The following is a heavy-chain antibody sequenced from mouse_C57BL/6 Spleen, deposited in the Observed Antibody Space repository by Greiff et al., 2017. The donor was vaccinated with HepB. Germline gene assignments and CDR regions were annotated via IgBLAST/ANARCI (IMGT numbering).Heavy chain of an antibody. J-gene: IGHJ2*01. CDR3: ARKGYYFDY. Sequence: VQLQQSGPGLVKPSQSLSLTCSVTGYSITSGYYWNWIRQFPGNKLEWMGYISYDGSNNYNPSLKNRTSITRDTSKNQFFLKLNSVTTEDTATYYCARKGYYFDYWGKGTTLTVSS. CDR1: GYSITSGYY. V-gene: IGHV3-6*01. CDR2: ISYDGSN.